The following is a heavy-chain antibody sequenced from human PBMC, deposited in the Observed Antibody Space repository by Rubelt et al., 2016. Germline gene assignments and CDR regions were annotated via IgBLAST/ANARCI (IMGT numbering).Heavy chain of an antibody. CDR3: ARDGYNDIWGFFDY. CDR2: IIPILGIA. Sequence: QVQLVQSGAEVKKPGSSVKVSCKASGGTFSSYAISWVRQAPGQGLEWMGRIIPILGIANYAQKFPGRVTITAGKSTSTAYMELSSLRSEDTAVYYCARDGYNDIWGFFDYWGQGTLVTVSS. CDR1: GGTFSSYA. J-gene: IGHJ4*02. V-gene: IGHV1-69*04. D-gene: IGHD5-24*01.